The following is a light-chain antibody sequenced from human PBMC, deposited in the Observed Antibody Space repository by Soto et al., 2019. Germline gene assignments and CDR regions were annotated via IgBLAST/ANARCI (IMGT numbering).Light chain of an antibody. CDR2: WAS. V-gene: IGKV4-1*01. J-gene: IGKJ2*01. Sequence: DIVKTQSPDSLAVSLGERATINCKSSQNVLYKSNNENYLSWYQQKPGQPPKLLIYWASTRKPGVPDRFSGSGSGSDFTLTISSLQAEDVAVYYCQQYYSTPPYTFGQVTKLEI. CDR1: QNVLYKSNNENY. CDR3: QQYYSTPPYT.